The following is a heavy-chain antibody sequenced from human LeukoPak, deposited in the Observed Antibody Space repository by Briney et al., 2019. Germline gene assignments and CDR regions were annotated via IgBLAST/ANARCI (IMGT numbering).Heavy chain of an antibody. D-gene: IGHD4/OR15-4a*01. V-gene: IGHV3-48*02. Sequence: PGGSLRLSCAASGLTVSSNYMTWVRQAPGKGLEWVSYISSSSSAIYYADSVKGRFTISRDNAKNSLYLQMNSLRDEDTAVYYCARYPPALRSNDYWGQGALVTVSS. CDR2: ISSSSSAI. CDR1: GLTVSSNY. CDR3: ARYPPALRSNDY. J-gene: IGHJ4*02.